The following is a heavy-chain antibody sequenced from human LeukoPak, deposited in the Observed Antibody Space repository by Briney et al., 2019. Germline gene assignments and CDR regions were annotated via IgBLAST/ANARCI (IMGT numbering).Heavy chain of an antibody. D-gene: IGHD3-3*01. CDR1: GFTFSSYS. CDR2: ISSSSSYI. CDR3: ARDPDDITYDFWTSNWFDP. V-gene: IGHV3-21*01. Sequence: GGSLRLSCAASGFTFSSYSMNWVRQAPGKGLEWVSSISSSSSYIYYADSVKGRFTISRDNAKNSLYLQMNSLRAEDTAVYYCARDPDDITYDFWTSNWFDPWGQGTLVTVSS. J-gene: IGHJ5*02.